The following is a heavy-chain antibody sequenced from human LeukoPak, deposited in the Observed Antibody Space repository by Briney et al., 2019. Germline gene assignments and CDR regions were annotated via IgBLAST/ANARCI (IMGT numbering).Heavy chain of an antibody. V-gene: IGHV3-7*01. CDR2: MKKDGSET. J-gene: IGHJ4*02. CDR1: GFTFSSYS. CDR3: ARVSGILGY. Sequence: GGSLRLSCVVSGFTFSSYSMIWVRQAPGKGLQWVANMKKDGSETNYVDSVKGRFTISRDNAKNSLYLQMNSLRAEDTAVYYCARVSGILGYWGQGTLVTVSS. D-gene: IGHD2-15*01.